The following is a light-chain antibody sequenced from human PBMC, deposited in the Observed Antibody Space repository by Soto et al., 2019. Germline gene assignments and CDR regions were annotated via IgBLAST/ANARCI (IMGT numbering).Light chain of an antibody. V-gene: IGKV1-39*01. CDR3: HQTYSISPT. J-gene: IGKJ3*01. CDR2: AAS. Sequence: IQMTQSPSSLSASVGDRVTITCWASQRISTYLNWFQQRPGKAPRLLIYAASTLQTGVSSNFSGSASGTDFTLTITSLQPEDFATYFCHQTYSISPTFCPGTKMDI. CDR1: QRISTY.